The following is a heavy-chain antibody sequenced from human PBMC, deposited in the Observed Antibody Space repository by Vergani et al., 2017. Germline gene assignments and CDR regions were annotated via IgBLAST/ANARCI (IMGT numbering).Heavy chain of an antibody. Sequence: QLQLQESGPGLVKPSETLSLTCTVSGGSISSSSYYWGWIRQPPGKGLDWIGSIYYSGSTYYNPSLKSRVTISVDTSKNQFSLKLSSVTAADTAVYYCNGYCSGGSCLGKXFKRELRYYSGMDVWGQGTTVTVSS. J-gene: IGHJ6*02. V-gene: IGHV4-39*01. CDR1: GGSISSSSYY. D-gene: IGHD2-15*01. CDR2: IYYSGST. CDR3: NGYCSGGSCLGKXFKRELRYYSGMDV.